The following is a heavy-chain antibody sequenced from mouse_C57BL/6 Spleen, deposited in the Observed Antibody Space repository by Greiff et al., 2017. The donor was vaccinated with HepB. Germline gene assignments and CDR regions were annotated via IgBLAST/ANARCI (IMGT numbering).Heavy chain of an antibody. CDR1: GYSITSGYY. Sequence: EVKLMESGPGLVKPSQSLSLTCSVTGYSITSGYYWNWIRQFPGNKLEWMGYISYDGSNNYNPSLKNRISITRDTSKNQFFLKLNSVTTEDTATYYCARRHGSTYWYFDVWGTGTTVTVSS. V-gene: IGHV3-6*01. J-gene: IGHJ1*03. CDR3: ARRHGSTYWYFDV. D-gene: IGHD1-1*01. CDR2: ISYDGSN.